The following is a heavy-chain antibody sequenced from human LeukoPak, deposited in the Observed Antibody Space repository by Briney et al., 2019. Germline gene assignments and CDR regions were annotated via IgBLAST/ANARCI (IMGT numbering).Heavy chain of an antibody. J-gene: IGHJ3*02. CDR3: ARQDRGVRGANDAFDI. Sequence: PSETLSLTCSVSGGSIRSSTYYWGCIRQPPGKGLEWIGSIYYSGSTYYNPSLKSRVTISVDTSKNQFSLKLSSVTAADTAVYYCARQDRGVRGANDAFDIWGQGTMVTVSS. V-gene: IGHV4-39*01. CDR1: GGSIRSSTYY. D-gene: IGHD3-10*01. CDR2: IYYSGST.